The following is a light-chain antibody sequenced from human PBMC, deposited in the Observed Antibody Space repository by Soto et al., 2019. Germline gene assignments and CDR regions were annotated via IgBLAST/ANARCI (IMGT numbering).Light chain of an antibody. J-gene: IGKJ1*01. Sequence: ETVLTQSPGTLSLSPGERATLSCRASQSINSNYLACYQQKPGQSPRVLIYGASSRATGIPDRFSGSGSGTDFSLTISGLEPEDFAVYYCQQYDNSPRTIGQGTKVEIK. V-gene: IGKV3-20*01. CDR2: GAS. CDR3: QQYDNSPRT. CDR1: QSINSNY.